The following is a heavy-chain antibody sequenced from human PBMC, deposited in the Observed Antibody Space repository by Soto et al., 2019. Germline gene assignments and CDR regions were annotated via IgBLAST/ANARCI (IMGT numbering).Heavy chain of an antibody. Sequence: SETLSLTCTVSGGSISSYYGSWIRQPPGKGLEWIGYIYYSGSTNYNPSLKSRVTISVDTSKNQFSLKLSSVTAADTAVYYCARVSGSSWYARAYYGMDVWGQGTTVTVSS. CDR3: ARVSGSSWYARAYYGMDV. V-gene: IGHV4-59*01. J-gene: IGHJ6*02. CDR1: GGSISSYY. D-gene: IGHD6-13*01. CDR2: IYYSGST.